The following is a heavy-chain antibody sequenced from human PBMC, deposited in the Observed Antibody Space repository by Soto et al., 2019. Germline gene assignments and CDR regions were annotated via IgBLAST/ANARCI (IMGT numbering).Heavy chain of an antibody. Sequence: GESLKISCKGSGYTFTNYWIVWVRQIPGRGLEWMGIIYPGDSDTRYSPSFQGQVTISADRSISTAYLQWSSLKASDTGMYYCARYPTLTDYFFHGMDVWGQGTTVTVSS. CDR3: ARYPTLTDYFFHGMDV. CDR1: GYTFTNYW. CDR2: IYPGDSDT. V-gene: IGHV5-51*01. J-gene: IGHJ6*02. D-gene: IGHD4-17*01.